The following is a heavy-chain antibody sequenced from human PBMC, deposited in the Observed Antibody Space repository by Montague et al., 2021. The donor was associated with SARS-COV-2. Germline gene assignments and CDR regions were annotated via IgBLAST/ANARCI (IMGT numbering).Heavy chain of an antibody. CDR2: VIYSGKT. J-gene: IGHJ5*02. Sequence: SETLSLTCAVYGASFSGYNWTWIRQPPGRGLEWFGEVIYSGKTSYNPSLQSRLTMLVDTYKKQFSLRLCSVTAADAAVYFCAKGSHICATRGRRTGWFDPWGQGTLVTVSS. V-gene: IGHV4-34*01. D-gene: IGHD7-27*01. CDR1: GASFSGYN. CDR3: AKGSHICATRGRRTGWFDP.